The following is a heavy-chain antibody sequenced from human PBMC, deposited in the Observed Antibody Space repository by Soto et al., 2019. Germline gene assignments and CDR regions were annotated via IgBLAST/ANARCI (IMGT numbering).Heavy chain of an antibody. Sequence: GGSLRLSCAASGFTFSLYAMTWVRQAPGKGLEWVSVISGSGGRTYYADSVKGRFTMSRDNSKNTLYLQMNSLRAEDTAVYYCAKEVVVDSPGRSNYYYYGLDVWGQGTPVTVSS. CDR1: GFTFSLYA. V-gene: IGHV3-23*01. CDR2: ISGSGGRT. D-gene: IGHD2-8*02. J-gene: IGHJ6*02. CDR3: AKEVVVDSPGRSNYYYYGLDV.